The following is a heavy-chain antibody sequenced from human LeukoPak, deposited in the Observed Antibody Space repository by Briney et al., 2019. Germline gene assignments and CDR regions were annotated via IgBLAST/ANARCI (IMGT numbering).Heavy chain of an antibody. CDR1: GYSFTNYW. Sequence: GESLKISCKGSGYSFTNYWIGWVRQMPGKGLEWMGIIYPGDSDTRYSPSFQGHVTISADKSFNTAYLQWSSLKASDTAMYYCARHPTQNQGFLENYYYYCLDVWGQGTTVSVSS. CDR3: ARHPTQNQGFLENYYYYCLDV. D-gene: IGHD3-3*01. J-gene: IGHJ6*02. V-gene: IGHV5-51*01. CDR2: IYPGDSDT.